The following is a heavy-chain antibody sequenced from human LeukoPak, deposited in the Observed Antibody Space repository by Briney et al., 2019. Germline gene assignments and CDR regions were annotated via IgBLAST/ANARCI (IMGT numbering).Heavy chain of an antibody. J-gene: IGHJ6*03. D-gene: IGHD1-7*01. CDR3: ARVRAGTSSKYYYYMDV. CDR1: GFTFSKYW. CDR2: IDKDGSEK. Sequence: GGSLRLSCAVSGFTFSKYWMRWVRQAPGKGLEWVASIDKDGSEKRYVDSVKGRFTISRDNAKNSLYLQMNSLRAEDTAVYYCARVRAGTSSKYYYYMDVWGKGTTVTVSS. V-gene: IGHV3-7*01.